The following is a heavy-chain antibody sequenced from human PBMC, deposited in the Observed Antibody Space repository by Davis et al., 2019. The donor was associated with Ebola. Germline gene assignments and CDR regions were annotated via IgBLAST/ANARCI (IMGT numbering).Heavy chain of an antibody. D-gene: IGHD3-3*01. CDR2: IYYSGST. CDR1: GGSISSYY. CDR3: AGVIGHYDFWSGSISDYGLDV. J-gene: IGHJ6*02. Sequence: SETLSLTCTVSGGSISSYYWSWIRQPPGKGLEWIGYIYYSGSTNYNPSLKSRVTISVDTSKNQFSLKLSSVTAADTAVYYCAGVIGHYDFWSGSISDYGLDVWGQGTTVTVSS. V-gene: IGHV4-59*01.